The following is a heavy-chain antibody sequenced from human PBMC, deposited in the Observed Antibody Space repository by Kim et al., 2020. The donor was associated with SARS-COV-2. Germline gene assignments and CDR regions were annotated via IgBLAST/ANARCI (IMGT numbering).Heavy chain of an antibody. V-gene: IGHV4-31*03. CDR3: AREGDYAPSVEH. CDR1: GGSISSGTYF. D-gene: IGHD4-17*01. J-gene: IGHJ5*02. Sequence: SETLSLTCTVSGGSISSGTYFWSWIRQHPGKGLEWIGYIYKTGSTYYNPSLKSRVIISLDRSKNQFSLSLRAVTAADTAVYYCAREGDYAPSVEHWGQGTLVTVSS. CDR2: IYKTGST.